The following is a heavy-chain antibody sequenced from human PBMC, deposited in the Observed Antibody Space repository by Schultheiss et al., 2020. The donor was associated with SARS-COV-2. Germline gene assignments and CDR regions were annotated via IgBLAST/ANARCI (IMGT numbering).Heavy chain of an antibody. D-gene: IGHD3-3*01. CDR1: GGTFRIYA. CDR2: MNPNSGNT. CDR3: AKDRGLRFLGDNGDY. J-gene: IGHJ4*02. Sequence: ASVKVSCKASGGTFRIYAFSWVRQAPGQGLEWMGWMNPNSGNTGYAQKFQGRVTMTRNTSISTAYMELSSLRSEDTAVYYCAKDRGLRFLGDNGDYWGQGTLVTVSS. V-gene: IGHV1-8*01.